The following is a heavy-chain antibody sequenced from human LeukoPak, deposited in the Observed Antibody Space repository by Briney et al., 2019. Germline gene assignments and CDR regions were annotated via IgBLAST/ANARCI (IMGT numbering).Heavy chain of an antibody. CDR1: GFTFSSYE. V-gene: IGHV3-48*03. J-gene: IGHJ4*02. CDR3: ARLSILGGMTGATPTD. D-gene: IGHD1-26*01. CDR2: ISSSGSTV. Sequence: GGSLRLSCAASGFTFSSYEMNWVRQAPGKGLEWVSYISSSGSTVYYADSVKGRFTISRDNAKNSLYLQMNSLRAEDTAVYYCARLSILGGMTGATPTDWGQGTLVTVSS.